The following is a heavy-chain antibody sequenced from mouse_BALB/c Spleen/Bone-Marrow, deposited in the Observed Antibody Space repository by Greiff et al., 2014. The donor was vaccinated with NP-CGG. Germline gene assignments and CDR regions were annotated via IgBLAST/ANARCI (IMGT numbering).Heavy chain of an antibody. V-gene: IGHV1-62-2*01. CDR1: GYTFTDYI. J-gene: IGHJ2*01. CDR2: FYPGSGNI. CDR3: TRHFYGSSYFDY. Sequence: QVQLKESGAELVKPGASVKLSCKASGYTFTDYIIHWIKQRSGQGLEWIGWFYPGSGNIKYNGKFKDKATLTADKSSSTVYMELSRLTSEDSAVYFCTRHFYGSSYFDYWGQGTTLTVSS. D-gene: IGHD1-1*01.